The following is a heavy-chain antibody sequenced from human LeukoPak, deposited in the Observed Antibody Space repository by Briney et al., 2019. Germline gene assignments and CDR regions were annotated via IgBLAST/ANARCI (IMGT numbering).Heavy chain of an antibody. CDR3: ARDGGSSWPRDWFDP. CDR2: IYYSGST. D-gene: IGHD6-13*01. J-gene: IGHJ5*02. Sequence: SETLSLTCTVSGGSISSGDYYWSWIRQPPGKGLEWIGYIYYSGSTYYNPSLKSRVTISVDKSKNQFSLKLSSVTAADTAVYYCARDGGSSWPRDWFDPWGQGTLVTVSS. V-gene: IGHV4-30-4*01. CDR1: GGSISSGDYY.